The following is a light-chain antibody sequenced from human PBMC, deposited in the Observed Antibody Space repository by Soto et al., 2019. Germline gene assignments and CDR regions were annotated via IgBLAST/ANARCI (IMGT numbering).Light chain of an antibody. Sequence: QSVLTQPPSVSAGPGQRVTISCSGSSSNIGKNNVNWYQQLPGQAPKLVIYYDDLLASGVSDRISGSRSDTSASLAITGLQSEDEADYYCGAWDDSLNGWVFGGGTKVTVL. CDR1: SSNIGKNN. CDR3: GAWDDSLNGWV. CDR2: YDD. V-gene: IGLV1-36*01. J-gene: IGLJ3*02.